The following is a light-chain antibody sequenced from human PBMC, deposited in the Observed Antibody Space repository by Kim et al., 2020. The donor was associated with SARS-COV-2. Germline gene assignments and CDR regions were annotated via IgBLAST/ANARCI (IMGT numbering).Light chain of an antibody. CDR2: VES. J-gene: IGKJ2*01. CDR3: QQYVSSPYT. V-gene: IGKV3D-20*01. CDR1: QGVSSSY. Sequence: LSPGESAPLLGGAGQGVSSSYLVWYQQKPGLPARLLCYVESSRATGIPDRFRGGGAGTDFTLTLRGLGPEDFALYYGQQYVSSPYTCGQGTNLE.